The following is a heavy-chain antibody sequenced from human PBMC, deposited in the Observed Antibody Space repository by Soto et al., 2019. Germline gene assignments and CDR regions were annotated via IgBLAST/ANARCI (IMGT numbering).Heavy chain of an antibody. D-gene: IGHD5-12*01. CDR3: ARSRDGYNHFDY. CDR1: GFTFSSYA. CDR2: ISYDGSNK. J-gene: IGHJ4*02. V-gene: IGHV3-30-3*01. Sequence: GGSLRLSCAASGFTFSSYAMHWVRQAPGKGLEWVAVISYDGSNKYYADSVKGRFTISRDNSKNTLYLQMNSLRAEDTAVYYCARSRDGYNHFDYWGQGT.